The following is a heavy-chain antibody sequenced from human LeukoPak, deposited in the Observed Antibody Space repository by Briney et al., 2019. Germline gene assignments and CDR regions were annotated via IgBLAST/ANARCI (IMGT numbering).Heavy chain of an antibody. CDR1: GGSISSYY. Sequence: SETLSLTCTVSGGSISSYYRSWIRQPPGKGLEWIGCIYYSGSTNYNPSLKSRVTISVDTSKNQFSLKLSSVTAADTAVYYCARVFYDSSGYQVDYWGQGTLVTVSS. D-gene: IGHD3-22*01. CDR2: IYYSGST. V-gene: IGHV4-59*01. CDR3: ARVFYDSSGYQVDY. J-gene: IGHJ4*02.